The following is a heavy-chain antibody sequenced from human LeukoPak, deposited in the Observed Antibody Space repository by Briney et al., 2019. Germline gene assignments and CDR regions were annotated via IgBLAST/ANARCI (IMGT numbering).Heavy chain of an antibody. J-gene: IGHJ3*02. CDR3: ARDFRATGALDI. Sequence: GGSLRLSCAASGFTFSSFWMNWVRQAPGKGLEWRANIKPDGGHEHYVDSVKGRFTISRDNAKNSLYLQMNSLRAEDTAVYYCARDFRATGALDIWGQGTMVTVSS. CDR2: IKPDGGHE. CDR1: GFTFSSFW. V-gene: IGHV3-7*01.